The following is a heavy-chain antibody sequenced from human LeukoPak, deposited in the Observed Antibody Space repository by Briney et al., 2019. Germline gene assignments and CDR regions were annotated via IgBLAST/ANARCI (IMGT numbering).Heavy chain of an antibody. CDR2: ISGSGGST. V-gene: IGHV3-23*01. D-gene: IGHD3-3*01. J-gene: IGHJ4*02. CDR3: AKDGYAYYDFWSGYPQFDY. CDR1: GFTFSSYA. Sequence: PGGSLRLSCAASGFTFSSYAMSWVRQAPGTGLEWVSAISGSGGSTYYADSVKGRFTISRDNSKNTLYLQMNSLRAEDTAVYYCAKDGYAYYDFWSGYPQFDYWGQGTLVTVSS.